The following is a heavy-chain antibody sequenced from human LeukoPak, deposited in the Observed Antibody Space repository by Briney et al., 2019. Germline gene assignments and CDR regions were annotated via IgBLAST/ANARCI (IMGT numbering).Heavy chain of an antibody. V-gene: IGHV4-59*01. CDR2: INYSGNT. CDR1: GDSISSYY. D-gene: IGHD4-17*01. J-gene: IGHJ4*02. Sequence: TSETLSLTCTVSGDSISSYYWSWIRQPPGKGLEWMGYINYSGNTNYNPSLKSRVTISVDTSKNQFSLRLTSVTAADTAVYYCAREGRQDYVYFDCWGRGTLVTVSS. CDR3: AREGRQDYVYFDC.